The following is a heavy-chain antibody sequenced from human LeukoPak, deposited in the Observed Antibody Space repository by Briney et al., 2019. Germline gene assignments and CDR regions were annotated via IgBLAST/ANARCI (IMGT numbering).Heavy chain of an antibody. CDR3: ARATKVVSGQAAWFDP. V-gene: IGHV1-2*02. Sequence: ASVKVSCEASGYTFTAYYIHWLRQAPGQGPEWMGWIKPDSGSTNNAQKFQGRVTMTRDTSINTAYMQLSSLRSDDTALYYCARATKVVSGQAAWFDPWGQGTLVIVSS. CDR1: GYTFTAYY. D-gene: IGHD5/OR15-5a*01. CDR2: IKPDSGST. J-gene: IGHJ5*02.